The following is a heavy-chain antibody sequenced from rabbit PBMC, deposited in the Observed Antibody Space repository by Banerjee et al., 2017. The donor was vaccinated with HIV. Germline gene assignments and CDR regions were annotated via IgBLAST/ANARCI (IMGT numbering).Heavy chain of an antibody. V-gene: IGHV1S40*01. CDR2: IYTGNGRT. D-gene: IGHD2-1*01. Sequence: QSLEESGGDLVKPGASLTLTCTASGIDFSSYYDMCWVRQAPGKGLEWIACIYTGNGRTDYASWAKGRFTISKTSSTTVTLQMTSLTAADTATYFCAREDHGDGYFKLWGPGTLVTVS. CDR3: AREDHGDGYFKL. J-gene: IGHJ4*01. CDR1: GIDFSSYYD.